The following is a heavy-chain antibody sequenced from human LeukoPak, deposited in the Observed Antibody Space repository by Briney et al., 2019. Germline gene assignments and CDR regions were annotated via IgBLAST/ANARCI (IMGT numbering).Heavy chain of an antibody. CDR1: GYTFTGYY. Sequence: GASVKVSCKASGYTFTGYYMHWVRQAPGQGLEWMGWINPNSGGTNYAQKFQGRVTMTRDTSISTAYMELSRLRSDDTAVYYCARDLLLWFGEPLEWGQGTLVTVSS. D-gene: IGHD3-10*01. CDR3: ARDLLLWFGEPLE. CDR2: INPNSGGT. J-gene: IGHJ4*02. V-gene: IGHV1-2*02.